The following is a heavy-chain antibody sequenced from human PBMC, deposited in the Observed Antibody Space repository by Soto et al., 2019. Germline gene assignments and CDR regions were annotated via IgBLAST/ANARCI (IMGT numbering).Heavy chain of an antibody. D-gene: IGHD5-18*01. V-gene: IGHV4-61*01. CDR1: GGSVSSGSYY. CDR3: ARDTAPRYGMDV. Sequence: QVQLQESGPGLVKPSETLSLTCTVSGGSVSSGSYYWSWIRQPPGKGLEWIGYIYYSGSTNYNPSLKSRXXIXVXXSKNQFSLKLSSVTAADTAVYYCARDTAPRYGMDVWGQGTTVTVSS. CDR2: IYYSGST. J-gene: IGHJ6*02.